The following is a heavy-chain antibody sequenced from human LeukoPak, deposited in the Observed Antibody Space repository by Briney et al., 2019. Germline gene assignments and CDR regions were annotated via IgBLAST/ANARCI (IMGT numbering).Heavy chain of an antibody. V-gene: IGHV4-59*08. CDR3: AAVRFLEWLSVDY. J-gene: IGHJ4*02. CDR2: IYYSGTT. Sequence: SETLSLTCSVSGGSISGYYWSWIRQPPGKGLEWIGYIYYSGTTIYNPSLKSRLTISLDTSKNQFSLNLSSVTAADTAVYYCAAVRFLEWLSVDYWGQGTLVTVSS. D-gene: IGHD3-3*01. CDR1: GGSISGYY.